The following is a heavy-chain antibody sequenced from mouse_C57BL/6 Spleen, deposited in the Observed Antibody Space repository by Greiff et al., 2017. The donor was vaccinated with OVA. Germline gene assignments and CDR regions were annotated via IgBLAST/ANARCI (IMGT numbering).Heavy chain of an antibody. CDR2: INPSTGGT. D-gene: IGHD2-4*01. V-gene: IGHV1-42*01. CDR1: GYSFTGYY. J-gene: IGHJ2*01. CDR3: SKIYYDYVGTAYYFDY. Sequence: EVQLQQSGPELVKPGASVKISCKASGYSFTGYYMNWVKQSPEKSLEWIGEINPSTGGTTYNQKFKAKATLTVDKSSSTAYMQLKSLTSEDSAVYYCSKIYYDYVGTAYYFDYWGQGTTLTVSS.